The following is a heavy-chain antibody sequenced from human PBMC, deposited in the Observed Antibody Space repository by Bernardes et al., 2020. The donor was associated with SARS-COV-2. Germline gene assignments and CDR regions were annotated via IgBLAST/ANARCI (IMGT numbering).Heavy chain of an antibody. V-gene: IGHV3-33*08. D-gene: IGHD6-13*01. Sequence: GGSLRLSCAASGFTFSSYGMHWVRQAPGKGLEWVAVIWYDGSNKYYADSVKGRFTISRDNSKNTLYLQMNSLRAKDTAVYYCATEGIAAAGSDYWGQGTLVTVSS. CDR1: GFTFSSYG. CDR3: ATEGIAAAGSDY. CDR2: IWYDGSNK. J-gene: IGHJ4*02.